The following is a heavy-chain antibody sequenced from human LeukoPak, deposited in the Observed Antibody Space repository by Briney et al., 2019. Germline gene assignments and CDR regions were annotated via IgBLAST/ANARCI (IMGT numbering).Heavy chain of an antibody. CDR3: ARGEYGSGSYHIDY. V-gene: IGHV3-21*01. D-gene: IGHD3-10*01. CDR2: ISSSSSYV. J-gene: IGHJ4*02. CDR1: GFTFSSYS. Sequence: GGSLRLSCAASGFTFSSYSMNWVRQAPGKGLEWVSFISSSSSYVYYADSVKGRFTISRDNAKNSLYLQMNSLRAEDTAVYYCARGEYGSGSYHIDYWGQGTLVTVSS.